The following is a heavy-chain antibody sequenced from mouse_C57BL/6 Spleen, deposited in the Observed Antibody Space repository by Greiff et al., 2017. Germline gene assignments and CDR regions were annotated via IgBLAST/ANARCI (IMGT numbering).Heavy chain of an antibody. CDR1: GFNIKDDY. J-gene: IGHJ3*01. CDR3: TTPAEFNCLAWFAY. Sequence: VQLQQSGAELVRPGASVKLSCTASGFNIKDDYMHWVKQRPEQGLEWIGWIDPENGDTEYASKFQGKATITADTSSNTAYLQLSSLTSEDTAVYYCTTPAEFNCLAWFAYWGQGTLVTVSA. CDR2: IDPENGDT. V-gene: IGHV14-4*01.